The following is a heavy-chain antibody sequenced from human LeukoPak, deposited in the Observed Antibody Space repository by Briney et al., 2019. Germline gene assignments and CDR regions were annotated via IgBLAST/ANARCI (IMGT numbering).Heavy chain of an antibody. CDR1: GFTFSSYE. Sequence: GGSLRLSCAASGFTFSSYEMNWVRQAPGKGLEWVSYISSSGSTIYYADSVKGRFTISRDNAKNSLYLQMNSLRAEDTAVYYCARVLGFSATFDYWGQGTLVTVSS. CDR2: ISSSGSTI. CDR3: ARVLGFSATFDY. V-gene: IGHV3-48*03. J-gene: IGHJ4*02. D-gene: IGHD2-15*01.